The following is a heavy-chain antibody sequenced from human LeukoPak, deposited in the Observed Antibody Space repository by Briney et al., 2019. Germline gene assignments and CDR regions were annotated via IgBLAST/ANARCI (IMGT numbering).Heavy chain of an antibody. CDR2: LSGSGITT. J-gene: IGHJ4*01. CDR1: GFTFSNSA. CDR3: AKGIYSSGWSYFDY. D-gene: IGHD6-19*01. V-gene: IGHV3-23*01. Sequence: GGSLRLSCAASGFTFSNSAMRWVRQAPGKGLEWVSTLSGSGITTYHADSVKGRFTISRDNSKNTLYLQMNSLRAEDTAAYYCAKGIYSSGWSYFDYWGHGTLVTVSS.